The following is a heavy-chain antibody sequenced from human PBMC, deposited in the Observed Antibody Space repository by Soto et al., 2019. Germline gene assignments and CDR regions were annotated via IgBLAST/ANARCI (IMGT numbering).Heavy chain of an antibody. V-gene: IGHV4-59*08. CDR2: IYYSGST. J-gene: IGHJ6*02. CDR3: ARFRHYYGMDV. CDR1: GGSISSYY. Sequence: SETLSLTCTVSGGSISSYYWSWIRQPPGKGLEWIGYIYYSGSTNYNPSLKSRVTISVDTSKNQFSLKLSSVTAADTAVYYCARFRHYYGMDVWGQGTTVTVSS.